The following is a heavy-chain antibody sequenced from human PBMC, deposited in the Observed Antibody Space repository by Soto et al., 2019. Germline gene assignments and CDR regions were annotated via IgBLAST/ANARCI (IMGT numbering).Heavy chain of an antibody. CDR2: IYHSGTT. CDR1: GGSMNSGYW. CDR3: ARHGPRVAAAPFNWFDP. Sequence: SETLSLTCAVSGGSMNSGYWWSWVRQPPGKGLEWIGEIYHSGTTNYNPSLKSRVTISLDKSKNQFSLKLSSVTAADTAVYYCARHGPRVAAAPFNWFDPWGQGTLVTVSS. D-gene: IGHD2-15*01. V-gene: IGHV4-4*02. J-gene: IGHJ5*02.